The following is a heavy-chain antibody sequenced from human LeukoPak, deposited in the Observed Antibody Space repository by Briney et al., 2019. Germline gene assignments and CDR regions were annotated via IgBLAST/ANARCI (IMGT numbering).Heavy chain of an antibody. J-gene: IGHJ4*02. CDR2: ISGSGGST. V-gene: IGHV3-23*01. CDR1: GFTFSSYA. CDR3: AKDQSSSYYDFWSGYPFDY. Sequence: GGSLRLSCAASGFTFSSYAMSWVRQAPGKGLEWVSAISGSGGSTYYADSVKGRFTISRDNSKNTLYLQMNSLRAEDTAVYYCAKDQSSSYYDFWSGYPFDYWGQGTLVTVSS. D-gene: IGHD3-3*01.